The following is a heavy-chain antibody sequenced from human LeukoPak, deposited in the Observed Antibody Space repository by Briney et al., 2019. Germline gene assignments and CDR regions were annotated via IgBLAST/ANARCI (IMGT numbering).Heavy chain of an antibody. Sequence: SETLSLTCTVSGGSISSGSYYWSWIRQPAGKGLEWIGRIYTSGSTNYNPSLKSRVTISVDTSKNQFSLKLSSVTAADTAVYYCARDRSCTWFGDPACGTNWFDPWGQGTLVTVSS. V-gene: IGHV4-61*02. CDR1: GGSISSGSYY. J-gene: IGHJ5*02. CDR3: ARDRSCTWFGDPACGTNWFDP. CDR2: IYTSGST. D-gene: IGHD3-10*01.